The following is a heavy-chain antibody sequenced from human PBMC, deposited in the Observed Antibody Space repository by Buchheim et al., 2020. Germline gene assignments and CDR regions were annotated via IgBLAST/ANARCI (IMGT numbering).Heavy chain of an antibody. CDR1: GGTFSSYA. J-gene: IGHJ5*02. D-gene: IGHD6-6*01. V-gene: IGHV1-69*01. CDR2: IIPIFGTA. Sequence: QVQLVQSGAEVKKPGSSVKVSCKASGGTFSSYAISWVRQAPGQGLEWMGGIIPIFGTANYAQKFQGRVTITADDSTSTSHMELSSLRSEDTAVYYCARDLSIAARLPGNWFDPWGQGTL. CDR3: ARDLSIAARLPGNWFDP.